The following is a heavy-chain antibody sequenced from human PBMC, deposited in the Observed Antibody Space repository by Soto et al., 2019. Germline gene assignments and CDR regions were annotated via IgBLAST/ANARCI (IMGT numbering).Heavy chain of an antibody. Sequence: QVQLVESGGGVVQPGRSLRLSCAASGFTFSTYGMHWVRQAPGKGLEWVAVISYDGSNKYYADSVKGRFTISRDNSKNTLYPQMSSLRAEDTAVYYCAKGFSYSVIDYCGQGTLVTVSS. CDR1: GFTFSTYG. CDR3: AKGFSYSVIDY. J-gene: IGHJ4*02. D-gene: IGHD5-18*01. V-gene: IGHV3-30*18. CDR2: ISYDGSNK.